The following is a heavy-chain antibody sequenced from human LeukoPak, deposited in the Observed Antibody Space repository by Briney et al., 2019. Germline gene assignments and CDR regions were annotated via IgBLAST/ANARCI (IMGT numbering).Heavy chain of an antibody. V-gene: IGHV3-9*01. CDR2: ISWNSGSI. CDR1: GFTFYDYA. J-gene: IGHJ4*02. D-gene: IGHD6-6*01. Sequence: SLRLSCAASGFTFYDYAMHWVRQAPGKGLEWVSGISWNSGSIGYADSVKGRFTISRDNAKNSLYLQMNSLRAEDTAVYYCARDLSIAARPYYFDYWGQGTLVTVSS. CDR3: ARDLSIAARPYYFDY.